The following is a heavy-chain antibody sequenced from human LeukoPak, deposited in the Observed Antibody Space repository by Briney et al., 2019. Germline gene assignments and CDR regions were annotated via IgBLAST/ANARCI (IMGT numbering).Heavy chain of an antibody. J-gene: IGHJ4*02. V-gene: IGHV3-21*04. D-gene: IGHD5-24*01. CDR3: AKDDGWVQYAN. Sequence: GGSLRLSCAASGFTFSSYSMNWVHQAPGKGLEWVSSISSSSSYIYYADSVKGRFTISRDNSKNTLYLQMNSLRAEDTAVYYCAKDDGWVQYANWGQGTLVTVSS. CDR1: GFTFSSYS. CDR2: ISSSSSYI.